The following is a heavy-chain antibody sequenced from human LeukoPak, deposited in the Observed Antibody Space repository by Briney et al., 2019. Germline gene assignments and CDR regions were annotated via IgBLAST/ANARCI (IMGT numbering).Heavy chain of an antibody. D-gene: IGHD3-22*01. J-gene: IGHJ3*02. CDR1: GGSISSYN. Sequence: SETLSLTCTVSGGSISSYNWSWIRQPAGKGLEWIGHIYTSGSTNSNYNPSLKSRVTMSVDTSKNQFSLKLNSVTTADTAVYYCARGRVYYDSTGYLIWGQGTMVTVPS. CDR3: ARGRVYYDSTGYLI. V-gene: IGHV4-4*07. CDR2: IYTSGSTNS.